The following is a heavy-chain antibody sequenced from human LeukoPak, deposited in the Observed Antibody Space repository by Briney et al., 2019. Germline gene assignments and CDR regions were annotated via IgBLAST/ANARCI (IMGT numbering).Heavy chain of an antibody. CDR1: GGSISSGGYS. CDR3: ARGTTRLPYYFDY. CDR2: IYYSGST. V-gene: IGHV4-31*11. J-gene: IGHJ4*02. Sequence: SETLSLTCAVSGGSISSGGYSWSWIRQPPGKGLEWIGYIYYSGSTYYNPSLKSRVTISVDTSKNQFSLKLSSVTAADTAVYYCARGTTRLPYYFDYWGQGTLVTVSS. D-gene: IGHD2/OR15-2a*01.